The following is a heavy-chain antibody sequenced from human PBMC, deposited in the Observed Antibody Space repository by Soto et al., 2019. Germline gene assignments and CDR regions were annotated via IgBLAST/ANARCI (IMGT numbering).Heavy chain of an antibody. CDR3: ARDDDYGDTNFDY. CDR1: RYTFTSYG. D-gene: IGHD4-17*01. J-gene: IGHJ4*02. Sequence: ASVKVSCKASRYTFTSYGRSWARQAPGQGLEWMGWISAYNGNTNYAQKLQGRVTMTTDTSTSTAYMELRSLRSDDTAVYYCARDDDYGDTNFDYWGQGTLVTSPQ. V-gene: IGHV1-18*01. CDR2: ISAYNGNT.